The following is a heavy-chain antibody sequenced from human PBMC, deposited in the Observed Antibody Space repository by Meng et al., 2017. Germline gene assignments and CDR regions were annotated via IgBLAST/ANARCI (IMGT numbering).Heavy chain of an antibody. Sequence: SLVGFVHSPYSLKLSGRASLLTFITSWLPWVPPAPRKGLVWVSRIKPDGTMTVDEDAVKGRYNISRDNAKNTLYLQMNSLRSDDTAVYYCARSDWFDPWGQGTVVTVSS. CDR1: LLTFITSW. V-gene: IGHV3-74*01. J-gene: IGHJ5*02. CDR3: ARSDWFDP. CDR2: IKPDGTMT.